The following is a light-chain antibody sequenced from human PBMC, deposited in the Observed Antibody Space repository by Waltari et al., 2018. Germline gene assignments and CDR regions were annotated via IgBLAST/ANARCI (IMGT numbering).Light chain of an antibody. CDR3: QQRSNWPLT. CDR1: QSVRNY. V-gene: IGKV3-11*01. Sequence: SCRASQSVRNYLAWYQQKPVQAPRLLIYGASNRATGIPARFSGSGSGTDFTLTISSLEPEDFAVYYCQQRSNWPLTFGGGTKVEIK. J-gene: IGKJ4*01. CDR2: GAS.